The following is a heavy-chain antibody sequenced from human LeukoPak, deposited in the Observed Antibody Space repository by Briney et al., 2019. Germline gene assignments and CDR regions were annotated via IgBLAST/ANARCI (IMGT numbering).Heavy chain of an antibody. Sequence: SETLSLTCTVPGGSINDYYWTCVRQPAGKGLEWIGRIYSSGSTDYNPSLKSRVTVSVDTSKNQFSLKLSSVTAADTAMYYCARDSSANYFDYWGQGTLVTVSS. CDR2: IYSSGST. J-gene: IGHJ4*02. CDR1: GGSINDYY. V-gene: IGHV4-4*07. CDR3: ARDSSANYFDY.